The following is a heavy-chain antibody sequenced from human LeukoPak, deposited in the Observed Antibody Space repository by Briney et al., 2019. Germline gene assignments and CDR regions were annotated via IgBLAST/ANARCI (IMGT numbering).Heavy chain of an antibody. CDR1: GFTFSSYW. V-gene: IGHV3-7*03. Sequence: GGSLRLSCAASGFTFSSYWMGWVRKAPGVGVEWVATIKQDGSEKYYLDSVEGRFTLSRDNAQNSLFLQMNSLRAEDKAVYYRAGARGWECSSWRQATLVTVSS. D-gene: IGHD1-26*01. CDR3: AGARGWECSS. J-gene: IGHJ5*02. CDR2: IKQDGSEK.